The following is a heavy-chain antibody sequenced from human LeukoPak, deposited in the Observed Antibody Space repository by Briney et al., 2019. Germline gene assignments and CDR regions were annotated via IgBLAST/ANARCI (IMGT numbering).Heavy chain of an antibody. J-gene: IGHJ4*02. V-gene: IGHV3-48*04. Sequence: GGSLRLSCAASGFTFSSYSMNWVRQAPGKGLEWVSYISSSSSTIYYADSVKGRFTISRDNAKNSLYLQMNSLRAEDTAVYYCAREYCSSTSCYSPYYFDYWGQGTLVTVSS. CDR2: ISSSSSTI. CDR1: GFTFSSYS. D-gene: IGHD2-2*02. CDR3: AREYCSSTSCYSPYYFDY.